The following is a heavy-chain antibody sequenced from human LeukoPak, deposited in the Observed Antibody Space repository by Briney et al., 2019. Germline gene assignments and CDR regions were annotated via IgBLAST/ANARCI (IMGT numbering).Heavy chain of an antibody. CDR2: ISYSGSA. CDR1: GGSISSGGYS. Sequence: PSETLSLTCAVSGGSISSGGYSWSWLRQPPGKGLEWIGYISYSGSATYNPSLKSRVTISVDTSKNQFSLKLSSVTAADTAVYYCARESRGGYCSGGSCYSSDDAFDIWGQGTMVTVSS. D-gene: IGHD2-15*01. J-gene: IGHJ3*02. V-gene: IGHV4-61*08. CDR3: ARESRGGYCSGGSCYSSDDAFDI.